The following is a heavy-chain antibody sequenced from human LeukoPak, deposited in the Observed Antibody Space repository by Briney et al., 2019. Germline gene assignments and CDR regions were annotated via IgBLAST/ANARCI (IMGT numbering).Heavy chain of an antibody. CDR2: ISWNSGSI. Sequence: GRSLRLSCAASGFTFDDYAMHWVRQAPGKGLEWVSGISWNSGSIGYADSVKGRFTISRDNAKNSLYLQMNSLRAEDTALYYCAKDKRGGLTGSFGYWGQGTLVTVSS. V-gene: IGHV3-9*01. D-gene: IGHD1-20*01. CDR1: GFTFDDYA. J-gene: IGHJ4*02. CDR3: AKDKRGGLTGSFGY.